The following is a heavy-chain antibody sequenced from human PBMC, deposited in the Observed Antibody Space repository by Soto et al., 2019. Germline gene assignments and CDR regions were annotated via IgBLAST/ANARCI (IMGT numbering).Heavy chain of an antibody. CDR3: ARDLIAGAGTKYYYYGMDV. J-gene: IGHJ6*02. Sequence: GVPAKVYCKASGYTFTGYYMHWLRQAHGKGLEWMGWINPNSGGTNYAQKFQRWVTMTRDTSISTAYMELSRLRSDDTAVYYCARDLIAGAGTKYYYYGMDVWGQRTTVIVSS. CDR1: GYTFTGYY. CDR2: INPNSGGT. V-gene: IGHV1-2*04. D-gene: IGHD6-19*01.